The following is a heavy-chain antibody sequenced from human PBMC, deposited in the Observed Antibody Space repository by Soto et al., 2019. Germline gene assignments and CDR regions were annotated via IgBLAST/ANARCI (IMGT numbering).Heavy chain of an antibody. D-gene: IGHD3-9*01. CDR2: IRGDGGQT. CDR3: ARDVGLDSDDFFAY. Sequence: GGSLRLSCTASGFTFSSYGMGWVRQAPGKGLQWVSTIRGDGGQTHYTDSVKGRFSISRDNSKNTVYLQMDTLRAEDTAMYFCARDVGLDSDDFFAYWGQGTQVTVS. V-gene: IGHV3-23*01. J-gene: IGHJ4*02. CDR1: GFTFSSYG.